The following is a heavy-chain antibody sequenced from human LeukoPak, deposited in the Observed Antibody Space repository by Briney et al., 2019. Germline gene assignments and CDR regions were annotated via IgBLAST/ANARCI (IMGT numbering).Heavy chain of an antibody. D-gene: IGHD2-2*01. V-gene: IGHV4-39*02. CDR3: ARETPAVRPNCFDP. CDR1: GGSISSSTYY. CDR2: VSYSGTT. J-gene: IGHJ5*02. Sequence: PSETLSLTCTVSGGSISSSTYYWGWVRQPPGKGLEWIGSVSYSGTTYYNTSLRSRVTISIDTSRNQFSLKVTSVTAADTAVYYCARETPAVRPNCFDPWGQGTLVTVSS.